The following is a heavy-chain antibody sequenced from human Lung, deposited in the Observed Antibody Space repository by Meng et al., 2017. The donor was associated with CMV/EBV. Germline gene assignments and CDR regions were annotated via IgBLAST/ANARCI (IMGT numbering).Heavy chain of an antibody. D-gene: IGHD2-2*01. V-gene: IGHV4-34*01. CDR3: ARDLGYCSSTSCYYYYGMDV. CDR2: INHRGST. J-gene: IGHJ6*02. Sequence: SXTXSLXCAVYGGSFSGYDWSWIRQSPGKGLEWIGEINHRGSTNYNPSLKSRLTISVDTSKNQFSLKLNSVTAADTAVYYCARDLGYCSSTSCYYYYGMDVXGQGTTVTVSS. CDR1: GGSFSGYD.